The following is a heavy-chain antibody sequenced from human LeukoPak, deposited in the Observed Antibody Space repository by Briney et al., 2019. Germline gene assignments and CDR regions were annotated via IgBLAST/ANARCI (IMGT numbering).Heavy chain of an antibody. D-gene: IGHD5-12*01. CDR3: ARDSSAITWSLATSNRPDY. Sequence: ASMKVSCKASGYTFTGDYMHWVRQAPGQGLEWMGWINPNSGGTNYAQKFQGRVTMTRDTSISTAYMELSRLRSDDTAVYYCARDSSAITWSLATSNRPDYWGQGTLVTVSS. V-gene: IGHV1-2*02. CDR2: INPNSGGT. J-gene: IGHJ4*02. CDR1: GYTFTGDY.